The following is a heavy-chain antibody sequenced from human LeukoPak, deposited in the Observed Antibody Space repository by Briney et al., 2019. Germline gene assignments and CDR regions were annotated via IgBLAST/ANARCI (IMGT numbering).Heavy chain of an antibody. J-gene: IGHJ4*02. V-gene: IGHV3-21*01. CDR2: ISSSSSYI. CDR3: ARDLYSSSPPLDY. CDR1: GFTFSSYS. D-gene: IGHD6-6*01. Sequence: GGSLRLSCAASGFTFSSYSMNWVRQAPGKGLEWVSSISSSSSYIYYADSVKGRFTISRDNAKNSLYLQMNSLRAEDTAAYYCARDLYSSSPPLDYWGQGTLVTVSS.